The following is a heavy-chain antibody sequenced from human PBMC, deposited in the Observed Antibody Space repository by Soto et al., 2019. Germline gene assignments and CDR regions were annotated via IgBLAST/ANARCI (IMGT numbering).Heavy chain of an antibody. CDR2: ISYDGSNK. V-gene: IGHV3-30*18. Sequence: HPGGSLRLSCAASGFTFSSYGMHWVRQAPGKGLEWVAVISYDGSNKYYADSVKGRFTISRDNSKNTLYLQMNSLRAEDTAVYYCAKLTGSSGYPYPYYFDYWGQGTLVTVSS. CDR1: GFTFSSYG. D-gene: IGHD3-22*01. J-gene: IGHJ4*02. CDR3: AKLTGSSGYPYPYYFDY.